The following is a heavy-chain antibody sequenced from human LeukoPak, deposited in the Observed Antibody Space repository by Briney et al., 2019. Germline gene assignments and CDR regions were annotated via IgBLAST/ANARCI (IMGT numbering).Heavy chain of an antibody. CDR1: GFTFDDYA. Sequence: PGGSLRLSCAASGFTFDDYAMHWVRQAPGKGLGWVSLISGDGGSTYYADSVKGRFTISRDNSKNSLYLQMNSLRTEDTALYYCAKVAQYSSSWYYRDDAFDIWGQGTMVTVSS. CDR3: AKVAQYSSSWYYRDDAFDI. D-gene: IGHD6-13*01. V-gene: IGHV3-43*02. CDR2: ISGDGGST. J-gene: IGHJ3*02.